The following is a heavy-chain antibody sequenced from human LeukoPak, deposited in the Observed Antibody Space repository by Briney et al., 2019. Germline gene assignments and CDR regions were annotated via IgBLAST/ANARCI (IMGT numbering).Heavy chain of an antibody. D-gene: IGHD5-18*01. V-gene: IGHV4-38-2*01. CDR2: IYHSGST. CDR3: ASTAALDGYSYGYASDY. Sequence: PSETLSLTCAVSGYSISSGYYWGWIRQPPGKGLEWIGSIYHSGSTYYNPSLKSRVTISVDTSKNQFSLKLSSVTAADTAVYYCASTAALDGYSYGYASDYWGQGTLVTVSS. CDR1: GYSISSGYY. J-gene: IGHJ4*02.